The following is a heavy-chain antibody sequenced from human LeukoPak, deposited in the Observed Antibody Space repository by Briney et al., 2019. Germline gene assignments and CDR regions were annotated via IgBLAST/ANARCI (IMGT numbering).Heavy chain of an antibody. CDR3: ARVGATVTTFFYFDY. J-gene: IGHJ4*02. V-gene: IGHV3-7*01. CDR1: GFTFSSYW. D-gene: IGHD4-17*01. CDR2: INQDGSEK. Sequence: GGSLRLSCAASGFTFSSYWVNWVRQAPGKGLEWVANINQDGSEKYYVDSVKGRFTISRDNAKNSLYLQMNSLRAEDTAVYYCARVGATVTTFFYFDYWGQGTLVTVSS.